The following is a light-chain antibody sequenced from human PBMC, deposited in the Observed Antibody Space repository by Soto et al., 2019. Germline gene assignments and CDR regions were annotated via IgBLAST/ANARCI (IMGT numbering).Light chain of an antibody. Sequence: DIVMTQTPLSSPVTLGQPASISCRSSQSLLDSDGDTYLSWLQQRPGQPPRLLIYKTSSRFSGVPERFSGSGAGTDFTLKISRVEVEDVGVYYCMQATQFPHPFGQGTKLEI. CDR1: QSLLDSDGDTY. V-gene: IGKV2-24*01. J-gene: IGKJ2*01. CDR3: MQATQFPHP. CDR2: KTS.